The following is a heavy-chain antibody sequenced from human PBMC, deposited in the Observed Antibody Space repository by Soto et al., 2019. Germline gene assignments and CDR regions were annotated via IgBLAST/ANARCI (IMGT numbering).Heavy chain of an antibody. V-gene: IGHV3-33*01. CDR2: IWYDGSKT. CDR1: GMTFSRDG. Sequence: PGGSLRLAWAAGGMTFSRDGMHWGRQAPGGGLEWVAVIWYDGSKTAYSDSVKGRFTISRDNAKNKLYLQMNSVRDEDTAIYYCARDRSAGDYFYYGMDVWGQGTTVTVSS. D-gene: IGHD1-1*01. J-gene: IGHJ6*02. CDR3: ARDRSAGDYFYYGMDV.